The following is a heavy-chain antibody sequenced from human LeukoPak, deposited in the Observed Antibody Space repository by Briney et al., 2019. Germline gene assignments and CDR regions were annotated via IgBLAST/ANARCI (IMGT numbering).Heavy chain of an antibody. J-gene: IGHJ4*02. CDR3: TRHFDVVVVAATPEFDY. V-gene: IGHV3-73*01. CDR1: GFTFSGSA. D-gene: IGHD2-15*01. Sequence: GSLRLSCAASGFTFSGSAMHWVRQASGKGLEWVGRIRSKANSYATAYAASVKGRFTISRDDSKNTAYLQMNSVKTEDTAVYYCTRHFDVVVVAATPEFDYWGQGTLVTVSS. CDR2: IRSKANSYAT.